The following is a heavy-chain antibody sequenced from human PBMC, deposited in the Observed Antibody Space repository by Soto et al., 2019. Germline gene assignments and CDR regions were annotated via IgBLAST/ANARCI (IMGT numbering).Heavy chain of an antibody. J-gene: IGHJ4*02. CDR3: ARDKGGGAVVPDY. V-gene: IGHV3-33*01. CDR1: GFTFSNYG. CDR2: IWYDENNK. D-gene: IGHD6-19*01. Sequence: QVQLVESGGGVVRPGRSLRLSCAASGFTFSNYGIHWVRQAPGRGLEWVAVIWYDENNKYYADSVKGRFTISRDNSKNTLYLQMNSLRAEDTAIYYCARDKGGGAVVPDYWGQGTLVTVSS.